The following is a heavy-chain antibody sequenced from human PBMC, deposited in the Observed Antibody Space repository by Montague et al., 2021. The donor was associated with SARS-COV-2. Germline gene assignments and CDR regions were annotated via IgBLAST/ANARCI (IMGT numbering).Heavy chain of an antibody. V-gene: IGHV4-34*01. CDR2: VNQSGTT. CDR3: ARGRRPVVVPGAGTAGRAFDI. D-gene: IGHD2-2*01. Sequence: SETLSLTCAISGGSFSNYYWCWSRQPPRKGLEWMGGVNQSGTTIYNPSSNSGVAISEDTSKYQFYLRLNSVTAADTAVYYCARGRRPVVVPGAGTAGRAFDIWGQGTMVTVSS. CDR1: GGSFSNYY. J-gene: IGHJ3*02.